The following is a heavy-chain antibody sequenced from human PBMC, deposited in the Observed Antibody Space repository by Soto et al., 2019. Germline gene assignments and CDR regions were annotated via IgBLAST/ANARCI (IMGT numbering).Heavy chain of an antibody. J-gene: IGHJ4*02. V-gene: IGHV3-30*18. CDR2: MSFDGSSK. CDR1: GFTFSNYG. Sequence: QVQLVESGGGVVQPGKSLRLSCAASGFTFSNYGMHWVRQVPGKGLEWVAVMSFDGSSKYYADSVKGRFTISRDNSKNTLYLKMNSLRPEDTAVYYCAKEVWGYCSGGTCYSFDYWGQGTLVTVSS. D-gene: IGHD2-15*01. CDR3: AKEVWGYCSGGTCYSFDY.